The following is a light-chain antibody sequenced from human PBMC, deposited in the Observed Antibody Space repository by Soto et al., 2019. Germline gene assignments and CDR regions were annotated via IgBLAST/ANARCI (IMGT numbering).Light chain of an antibody. J-gene: IGKJ5*01. CDR2: LGS. Sequence: DIVMTQSPLSLPVTPGEPASISCWSSQSLLHSNGYNYLDWYLQKPGQSPQLLIYLGSNRASGVPDRFSGSGSGTDFTLKISRVEAEDVAVYYCMQALQTPATFGQGTRLEIK. V-gene: IGKV2-28*01. CDR1: QSLLHSNGYNY. CDR3: MQALQTPAT.